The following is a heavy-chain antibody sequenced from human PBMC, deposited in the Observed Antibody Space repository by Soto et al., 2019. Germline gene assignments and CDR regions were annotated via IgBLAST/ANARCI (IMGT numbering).Heavy chain of an antibody. Sequence: SVKVSCKASGGTFSSYAISWVRQAPGQGLEWMGGIIPIFGTANYAQKNQGRVTITADESTSTAYMELSSLRSEDTAVYYCARVEMALYGMDVWGQGTTVTVSS. CDR1: GGTFSSYA. CDR3: ARVEMALYGMDV. J-gene: IGHJ6*02. V-gene: IGHV1-69*13. D-gene: IGHD5-12*01. CDR2: IIPIFGTA.